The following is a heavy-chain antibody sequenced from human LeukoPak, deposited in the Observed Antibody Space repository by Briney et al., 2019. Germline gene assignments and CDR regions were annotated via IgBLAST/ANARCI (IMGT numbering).Heavy chain of an antibody. CDR1: GFTFSTHS. D-gene: IGHD3-10*01. Sequence: GGSLRLSCAVSGFTFSTHSMNWVRQAPGKGLEWVSYIISSSNTIYYADSVKGRFTISRDNAKNSLYLQMNSLSAEDTAVYYCARAVGHGSGSPRMDVWGKGTTVTVSS. V-gene: IGHV3-48*01. CDR3: ARAVGHGSGSPRMDV. CDR2: IISSSNTI. J-gene: IGHJ6*04.